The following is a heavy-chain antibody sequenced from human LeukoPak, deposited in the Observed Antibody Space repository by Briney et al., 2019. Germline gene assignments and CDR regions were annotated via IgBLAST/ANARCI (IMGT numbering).Heavy chain of an antibody. CDR2: IYYSGST. J-gene: IGHJ3*02. V-gene: IGHV4-39*07. CDR1: GGSISNGDYY. CDR3: ARGPYSYDSSGAFDI. Sequence: SETLSLTCTVSGGSISNGDYYWGWIRQPPGKGLEWIGSIYYSGSTYYNPSLKSRVTISVDTSKDQFSLKLSSVTAADTAVYFCARGPYSYDSSGAFDIWGRGTMVTASS. D-gene: IGHD3-22*01.